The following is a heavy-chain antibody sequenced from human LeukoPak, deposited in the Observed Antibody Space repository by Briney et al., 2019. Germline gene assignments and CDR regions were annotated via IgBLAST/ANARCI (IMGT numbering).Heavy chain of an antibody. D-gene: IGHD5-24*01. J-gene: IGHJ3*02. CDR1: GFTFSSYW. Sequence: GGSLRLSCAASGFTFSSYWMHWVRQAPGKGLVWVSLISGDGGSTYYADSVKGRFTISRDNSKNSLYLQMNSLRTEDTALYYCAKDRGRRWLQFFDAFDIWGQGTMVTVSS. V-gene: IGHV3-43*02. CDR2: ISGDGGST. CDR3: AKDRGRRWLQFFDAFDI.